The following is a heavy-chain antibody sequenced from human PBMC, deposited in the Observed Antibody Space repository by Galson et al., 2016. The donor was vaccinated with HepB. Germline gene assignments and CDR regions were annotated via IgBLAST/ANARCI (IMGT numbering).Heavy chain of an antibody. D-gene: IGHD4-17*01. CDR2: VLT. V-gene: IGHV3-66*01. Sequence: VLTFYADSVKGRFTISRNNSKNTVYLQMNSLRAEDTAVYYCARDEDGDYLDYWGQGTLVTVSS. J-gene: IGHJ4*02. CDR3: ARDEDGDYLDY.